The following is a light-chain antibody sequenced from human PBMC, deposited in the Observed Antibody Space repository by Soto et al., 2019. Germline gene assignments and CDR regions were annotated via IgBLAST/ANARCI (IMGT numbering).Light chain of an antibody. J-gene: IGKJ1*01. V-gene: IGKV1-5*03. CDR2: KAS. CDR1: QTISSW. Sequence: IQMTQSPSTLSGTVGDRVTMTCRASQTISSWLAWYQQKPGKAPKLLIYKASTLKSGVPSRFSGSGSGTEFTLTISSLQPDDFATYYCQHYNSYSEAFGQGAEVDI. CDR3: QHYNSYSEA.